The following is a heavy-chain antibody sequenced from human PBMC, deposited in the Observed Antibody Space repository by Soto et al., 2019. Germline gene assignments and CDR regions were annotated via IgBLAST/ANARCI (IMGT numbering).Heavy chain of an antibody. CDR2: IYYSGST. V-gene: IGHV4-31*03. CDR3: ARVPETAMVRWGSWCDP. Sequence: QVQLQESGPGLVKPSQTLSLTCTVSGVSISSGGYYWRWILQHPGNGLEWIGDIYYSGSTYYHPSIKSRVTISVDTSKNHVALKLSSVTAADKAVYSCARVPETAMVRWGSWCDPWGQGTLVTVS. D-gene: IGHD5-18*01. J-gene: IGHJ5*02. CDR1: GVSISSGGYY.